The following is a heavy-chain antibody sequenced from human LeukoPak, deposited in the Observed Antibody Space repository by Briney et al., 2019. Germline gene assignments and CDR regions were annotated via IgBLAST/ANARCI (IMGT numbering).Heavy chain of an antibody. CDR1: GFTFGSYG. J-gene: IGHJ4*02. CDR2: ISYDGSNK. V-gene: IGHV3-30*18. D-gene: IGHD3-9*01. CDR3: AKGRYFDWLSPFDY. Sequence: GGSLRLSCAASGFTFGSYGMHLVRQAPGKGLEWVAVISYDGSNKYYADSVKGRFTISRDNSKNTLYLQMNSLRAEDTAVYYCAKGRYFDWLSPFDYWGQGTLVTVSS.